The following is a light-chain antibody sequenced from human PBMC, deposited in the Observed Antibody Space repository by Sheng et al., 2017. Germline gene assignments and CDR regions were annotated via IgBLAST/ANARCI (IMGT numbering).Light chain of an antibody. J-gene: IGKJ1*01. Sequence: EIVLTQSPATLSLSPGQRATLSCRASQGVGSYLAWYQQKPGQAPRLLIYETSKRATGIPARFSGSGSGTDFTLIISSLEREDFGVYYCQQYYIAPWTFGQGTKVEIK. CDR3: QQYYIAPWT. CDR2: ETS. CDR1: QGVGSY. V-gene: IGKV3-11*01.